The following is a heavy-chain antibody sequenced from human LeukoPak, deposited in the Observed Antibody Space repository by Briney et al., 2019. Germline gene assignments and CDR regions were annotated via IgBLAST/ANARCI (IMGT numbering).Heavy chain of an antibody. J-gene: IGHJ4*02. CDR1: GFTFSSYA. V-gene: IGHV3-23*01. CDR3: AKVGAPRYFDWTHFDY. CDR2: ISGSGGST. D-gene: IGHD3-9*01. Sequence: PGGSLSLSCAASGFTFSSYAMSWVRQAPGKGMEWVSAISGSGGSTYYADSVKGRFTISRDNSKNTLYLQMNSLRAADTAVYYCAKVGAPRYFDWTHFDYWGQGTLVTVSS.